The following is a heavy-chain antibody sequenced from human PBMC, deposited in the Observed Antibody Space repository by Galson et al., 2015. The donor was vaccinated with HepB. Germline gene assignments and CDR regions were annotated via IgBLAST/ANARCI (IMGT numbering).Heavy chain of an antibody. Sequence: SLRLSCAVSGFTFSDYYMSWIRQAPGKGLEWISYISSNTLYTNYADSVKGRFTISRDNAKTSLYLQINGLRAEDTAVYYCARVADADYGDHAHFDYWGQGTLVTVSS. J-gene: IGHJ4*02. V-gene: IGHV3-11*06. CDR3: ARVADADYGDHAHFDY. D-gene: IGHD4-17*01. CDR2: ISSNTLYT. CDR1: GFTFSDYY.